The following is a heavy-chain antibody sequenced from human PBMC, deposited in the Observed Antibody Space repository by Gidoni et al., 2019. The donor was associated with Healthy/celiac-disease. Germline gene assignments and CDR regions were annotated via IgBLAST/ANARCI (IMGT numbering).Heavy chain of an antibody. CDR2: IYHSGST. CDR3: ARVVGRYAGTGAGDYDFWSGYRYKIDY. V-gene: IGHV4-4*02. D-gene: IGHD3-3*01. CDR1: GGSISSSNW. J-gene: IGHJ4*02. Sequence: QVQLQESGPGLVKPSGTLSLTCAVSGGSISSSNWWSWVRQPPGKGLEWIGEIYHSGSTNYNPSLKSRVTISVDKSKNQFSLKLSSVTAADTAVYYCARVVGRYAGTGAGDYDFWSGYRYKIDYWGQGTLVTVSS.